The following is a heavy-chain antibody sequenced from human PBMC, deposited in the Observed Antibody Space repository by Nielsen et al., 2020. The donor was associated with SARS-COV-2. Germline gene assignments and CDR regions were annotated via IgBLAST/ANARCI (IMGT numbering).Heavy chain of an antibody. CDR3: AKAQAYDSSGYYSITYYFDY. V-gene: IGHV3-9*01. CDR2: INWNSGSI. J-gene: IGHJ4*02. Sequence: GGSLTLSCAASGFTLDDYAMHWVRQAPGKGLEWVSGINWNSGSIVYADSVKGRFTISRDNAKSSLYLQMNSLRAEDTALYYCAKAQAYDSSGYYSITYYFDYWGQGTLVTVPS. CDR1: GFTLDDYA. D-gene: IGHD3-22*01.